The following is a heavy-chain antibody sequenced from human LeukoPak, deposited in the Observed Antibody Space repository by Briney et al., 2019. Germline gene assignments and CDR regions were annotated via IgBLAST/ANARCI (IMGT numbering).Heavy chain of an antibody. CDR1: GFTFSSYG. CDR3: ARDRERLADY. J-gene: IGHJ4*02. V-gene: IGHV3-33*01. Sequence: PGGSLRLSCAASGFTFSSYGIHWVRQAPGKGLEWVAAIWDDGTIKKYADSVKGRFTISRDNSKNTLYLQMNSLRAEDTAIYYCARDRERLADYWGQGTLVTVSS. CDR2: IWDDGTIK. D-gene: IGHD6-19*01.